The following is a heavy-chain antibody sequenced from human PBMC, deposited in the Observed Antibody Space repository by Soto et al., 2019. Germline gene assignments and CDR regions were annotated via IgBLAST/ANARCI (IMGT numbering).Heavy chain of an antibody. CDR1: GGTFTNYA. V-gene: IGHV1-69*13. J-gene: IGHJ4*02. CDR2: IIPIFGTA. CDR3: ARGVTGPTWVEYFHY. D-gene: IGHD1-20*01. Sequence: SVKVSCNASGGTFTNYAFSWVRQAPGQGLEWLGGIIPIFGTADYAQKFQGRVTITADESTSTAYMELSSLRSEDTAVYYCARGVTGPTWVEYFHYWDQATLVTVSS.